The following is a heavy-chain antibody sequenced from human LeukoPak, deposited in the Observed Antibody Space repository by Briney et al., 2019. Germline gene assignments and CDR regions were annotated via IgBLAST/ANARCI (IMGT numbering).Heavy chain of an antibody. V-gene: IGHV4-34*01. Sequence: SETLSLTCAVYGGSFSGYYWSWIRQPPGKGLEWIGEINHSGSTNYNPSLKSRVTISVDTSKNQFSLKLSSVTAAGTAVYYCARGVLGRSSGWLPYYYGMDVWGQGTTVTVSS. D-gene: IGHD6-19*01. CDR3: ARGVLGRSSGWLPYYYGMDV. CDR2: INHSGST. J-gene: IGHJ6*02. CDR1: GGSFSGYY.